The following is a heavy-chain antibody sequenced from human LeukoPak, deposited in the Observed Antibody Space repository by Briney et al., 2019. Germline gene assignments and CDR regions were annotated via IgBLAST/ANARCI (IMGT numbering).Heavy chain of an antibody. V-gene: IGHV4-34*01. CDR3: ARTHFPRGYFDY. CDR2: INHSGST. J-gene: IGHJ4*02. Sequence: PSETLSLTXAVYGGSFSGYYWSWIPQPPGKGLEWIGEINHSGSTNYNPSLKSRVTISVDTSKNQFSLKLSSVTAADTAVYYCARTHFPRGYFDYWGQGTLVTVSS. CDR1: GGSFSGYY.